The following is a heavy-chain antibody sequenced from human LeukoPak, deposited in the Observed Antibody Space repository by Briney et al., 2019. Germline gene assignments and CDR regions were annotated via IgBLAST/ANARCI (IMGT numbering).Heavy chain of an antibody. CDR1: GFTFSSYT. J-gene: IGHJ3*02. D-gene: IGHD3-22*01. CDR2: ISSSSSYI. V-gene: IGHV3-21*04. CDR3: ARAYYDSSGYFGDAFDI. Sequence: PGGSLRLSCAASGFTFSSYTMNWVRQAPGKGLEWVSSISSSSSYIYYADSVKGRFTISRDNAKNSLYLQMNSLRAEDTAVYYCARAYYDSSGYFGDAFDIWGQGTMVTVSS.